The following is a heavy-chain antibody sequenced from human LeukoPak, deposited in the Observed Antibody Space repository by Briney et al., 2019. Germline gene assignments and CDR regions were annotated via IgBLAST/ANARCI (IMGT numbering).Heavy chain of an antibody. CDR2: ISGSGGST. J-gene: IGHJ4*02. Sequence: GGSLRLSCAASGFTFSSCAMSWVRQAPGKGLEWVSAISGSGGSTYYADSVKGRFTISRDSSKNTLYLQMNSLRAEDTAVYYCAKDRDGYSYGYGYFDYWGQGTLVTVSS. V-gene: IGHV3-23*01. D-gene: IGHD5-18*01. CDR3: AKDRDGYSYGYGYFDY. CDR1: GFTFSSCA.